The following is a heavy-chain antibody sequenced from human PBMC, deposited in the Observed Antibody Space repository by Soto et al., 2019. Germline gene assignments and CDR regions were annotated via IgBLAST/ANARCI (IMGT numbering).Heavy chain of an antibody. CDR3: TTEHRRYSSSWYPIDY. CDR1: GFTFSNAW. V-gene: IGHV3-15*01. Sequence: EVQLVESGGGLVKPGGSLRRSCAASGFTFSNAWMSWVRQAPGKGLEWVGRIKSKTDGGTTDYSAPVKGRFTISREHTKNTLYQQINRLKTEDTAVYYCTTEHRRYSSSWYPIDYWGQGTMVTVFS. CDR2: IKSKTDGGTT. D-gene: IGHD6-13*01. J-gene: IGHJ4*02.